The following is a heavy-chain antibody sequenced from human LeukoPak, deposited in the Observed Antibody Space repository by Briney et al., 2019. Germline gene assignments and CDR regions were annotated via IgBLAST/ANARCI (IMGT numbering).Heavy chain of an antibody. Sequence: ASVKVSCKTSGGTFSRFAISWVRQAPGQGLEWMGVIIPIFGPANYAQKFQGRVTITADESTSTAYMELSSLRSEDTALYYCAKSTYYYGSGEGSNYWYFDLWGRGTLVTVSS. D-gene: IGHD3-10*01. CDR1: GGTFSRFA. CDR3: AKSTYYYGSGEGSNYWYFDL. V-gene: IGHV1-69*13. J-gene: IGHJ2*01. CDR2: IIPIFGPA.